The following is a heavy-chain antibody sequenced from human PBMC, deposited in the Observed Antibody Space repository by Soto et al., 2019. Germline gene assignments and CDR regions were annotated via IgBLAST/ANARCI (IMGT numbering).Heavy chain of an antibody. V-gene: IGHV4-38-2*02. CDR3: ARAHVRVVAGSTFDY. CDR2: IYHGGTT. CDR1: GYSISSGSY. Sequence: SETLSLTCTVSGYSISSGSYWGWIRQPPGKGPEWIASIYHGGTTFYNPSLKSRITISVDTSHNQFSLNLRSVTAADTAVYYCARAHVRVVAGSTFDYWGHGNRGTVS. D-gene: IGHD6-19*01. J-gene: IGHJ4*03.